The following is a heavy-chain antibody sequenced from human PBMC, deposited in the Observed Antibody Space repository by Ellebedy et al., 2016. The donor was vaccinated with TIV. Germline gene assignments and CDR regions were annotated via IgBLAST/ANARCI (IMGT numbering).Heavy chain of an antibody. D-gene: IGHD2-21*02. V-gene: IGHV3-11*06. J-gene: IGHJ4*02. CDR3: ARALGGGDSDY. Sequence: GRITVSRDNAKNSLFLQMNSLRVEDTAVYYCARALGGGDSDYWGQGTRVTVSS.